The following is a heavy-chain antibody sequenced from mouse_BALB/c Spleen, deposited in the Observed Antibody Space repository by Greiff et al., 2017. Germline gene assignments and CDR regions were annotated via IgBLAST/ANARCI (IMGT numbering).Heavy chain of an antibody. J-gene: IGHJ3*01. Sequence: EVKLVDSGGGLVQPGGSRKLSCAASGFTFSSFGMHWVRQAPEKGLEWVAYISSGSSTIYYADTVKGRFTISRDNPKNTLFLQMTSLRSEDTAMYYCAREGYYSFAYWGQGTLVTVSA. CDR3: AREGYYSFAY. CDR2: ISSGSSTI. CDR1: GFTFSSFG. D-gene: IGHD2-3*01. V-gene: IGHV5-17*02.